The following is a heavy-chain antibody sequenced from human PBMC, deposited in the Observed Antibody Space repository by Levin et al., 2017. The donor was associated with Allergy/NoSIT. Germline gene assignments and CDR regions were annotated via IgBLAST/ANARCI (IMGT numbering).Heavy chain of an antibody. V-gene: IGHV4-59*01. CDR1: GGSISGYY. CDR3: ARDRAADYFDY. Sequence: SETLSLTCTVSGGSISGYYWSWIRQPPGKGLEWVGYVYDSGSSNYNPSLKSRVSMSMDKSNNQFSLKLTSVTAADTAVYYCARDRAADYFDYWGQGTLVTVSS. CDR2: VYDSGSS. J-gene: IGHJ4*02. D-gene: IGHD2-15*01.